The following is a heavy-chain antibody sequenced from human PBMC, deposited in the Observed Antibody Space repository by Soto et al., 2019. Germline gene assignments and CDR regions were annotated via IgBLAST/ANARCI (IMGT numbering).Heavy chain of an antibody. Sequence: PGESLKISCKGSGYSFTIYCISWVLQRPWKGLEWMGRIDPSDSYTNYSPSFQGHVTISADKSISTAYLQWSSLKASDTAMYYCARSPTAMVTVVTYNWFDPWGQGTLVTVSS. CDR2: IDPSDSYT. CDR1: GYSFTIYC. CDR3: ARSPTAMVTVVTYNWFDP. J-gene: IGHJ5*02. D-gene: IGHD5-18*01. V-gene: IGHV5-10-1*01.